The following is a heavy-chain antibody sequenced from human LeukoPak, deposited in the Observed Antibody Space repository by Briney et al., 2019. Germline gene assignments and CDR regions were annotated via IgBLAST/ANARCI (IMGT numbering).Heavy chain of an antibody. D-gene: IGHD2-2*01. CDR2: IKQDGSEK. V-gene: IGHV3-7*01. CDR3: ARASSFHDY. CDR1: GFTFSSYW. J-gene: IGHJ4*02. Sequence: SGGPLRLSCAASGFTFSSYWMSWVRQAPGKGLEWVANIKQDGSEKYYVDSVKGRFTISRDNAKSSLYLQMNSLRAEDTAMYYCARASSFHDYWGQGTLVTVSS.